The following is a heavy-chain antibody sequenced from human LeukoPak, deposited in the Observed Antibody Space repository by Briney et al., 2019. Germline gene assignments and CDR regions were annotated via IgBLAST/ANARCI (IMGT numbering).Heavy chain of an antibody. CDR1: GFTFSSYG. D-gene: IGHD6-19*01. V-gene: IGHV3-30*18. CDR3: AKDRTASGWYVGVEDYFDY. CDR2: ISYDGSNK. Sequence: GGSLRLSCAASGFTFSSYGMHWVRQAPGKGLEWVAVISYDGSNKYYADSVKGRFTISRDNSKNTLYLQMNSLRAEDTAVYYCAKDRTASGWYVGVEDYFDYWGQGTLVTVSS. J-gene: IGHJ4*02.